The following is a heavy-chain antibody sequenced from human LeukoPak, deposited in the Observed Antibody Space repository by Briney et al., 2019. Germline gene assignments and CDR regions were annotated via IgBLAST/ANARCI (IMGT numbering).Heavy chain of an antibody. Sequence: SETLSLTCAVSGGSISSSNWWSWVRQPPGKGLEWIGEIYHSGSTNYNPSLKSRVTISVDKSKNQFSLKLSSVTAADTAVYYCARIYYGSGSYYHYFDYWGQGTLVTVSS. D-gene: IGHD3-10*01. CDR1: GGSISSSNW. V-gene: IGHV4-4*02. J-gene: IGHJ4*02. CDR2: IYHSGST. CDR3: ARIYYGSGSYYHYFDY.